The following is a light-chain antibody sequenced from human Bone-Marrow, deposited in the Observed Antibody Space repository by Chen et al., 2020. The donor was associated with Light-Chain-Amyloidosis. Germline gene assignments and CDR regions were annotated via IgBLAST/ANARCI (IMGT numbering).Light chain of an antibody. CDR3: QSADSSGTYGVI. V-gene: IGLV3-25*03. CDR2: RGT. J-gene: IGLJ2*01. CDR1: DLPTKY. Sequence: SYELTQPPSVSVSPGQTARITCSGDDLPTKYAYWYQQKPGQAPVVVIHRGTERPTGISERFSGSGSGTTASLTISGVQAEDEADYHCQSADSSGTYGVIFGGGTKLTVL.